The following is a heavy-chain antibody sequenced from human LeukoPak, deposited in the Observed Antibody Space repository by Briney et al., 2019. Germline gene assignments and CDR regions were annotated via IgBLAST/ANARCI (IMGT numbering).Heavy chain of an antibody. J-gene: IGHJ4*02. CDR2: ISGSGGST. Sequence: PGRSLRLSCAASGFTFSSYAMSWVRQAPGKGLEWVSAISGSGGSTYYADSVKGRFTISRDNSKNTLYLQMNSLRAEDTAVYYCAKDMLVWYPEMATILAYFDYWGQGTLVTVSS. V-gene: IGHV3-23*01. CDR1: GFTFSSYA. CDR3: AKDMLVWYPEMATILAYFDY. D-gene: IGHD5-24*01.